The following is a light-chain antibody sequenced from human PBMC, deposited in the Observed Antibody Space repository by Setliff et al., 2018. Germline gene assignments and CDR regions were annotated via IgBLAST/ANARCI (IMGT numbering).Light chain of an antibody. V-gene: IGLV2-23*02. CDR2: DVT. Sequence: SVLAQPASVAGSPGQSITISCTGTSSDVGGFDLVSWYQQHPGKVPKLIIYDVTKRPSGVSHRFSASKSGNTASLTISGLQAEDEADYYCCSYAGNTIVIFGGGTKGTVL. CDR3: CSYAGNTIVI. J-gene: IGLJ2*01. CDR1: SSDVGGFDL.